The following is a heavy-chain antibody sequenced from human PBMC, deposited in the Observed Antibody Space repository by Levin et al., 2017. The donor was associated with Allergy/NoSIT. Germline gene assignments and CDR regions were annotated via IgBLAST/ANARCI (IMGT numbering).Heavy chain of an antibody. Sequence: PGGSLRLSCAASGFTFSDHYMDWVRQAPGKGLEWLGRSRNKANSYTTEYAASVKGRFTISRDDSKNSLYLQMNSLKTEDSAVYYCARSYYFDSRIYSDFDFWGQGTLVTVSS. CDR3: ARSYYFDSRIYSDFDF. D-gene: IGHD3-10*01. V-gene: IGHV3-72*01. J-gene: IGHJ4*02. CDR1: GFTFSDHY. CDR2: SRNKANSYTT.